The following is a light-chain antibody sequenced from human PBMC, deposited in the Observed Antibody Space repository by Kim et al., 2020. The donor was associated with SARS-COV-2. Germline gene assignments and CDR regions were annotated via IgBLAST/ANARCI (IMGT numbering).Light chain of an antibody. CDR2: GAS. V-gene: IGKV3-20*01. J-gene: IGKJ1*01. CDR1: QSVGNY. Sequence: QGERDTLACRARQSVGNYLAWYQQKAGQTPRLLNYGASTRATGIPDRFSGSGFGADFTLTISRLEPEDCAVYYCHQYVNSPRTFGQGTKVDIK. CDR3: HQYVNSPRT.